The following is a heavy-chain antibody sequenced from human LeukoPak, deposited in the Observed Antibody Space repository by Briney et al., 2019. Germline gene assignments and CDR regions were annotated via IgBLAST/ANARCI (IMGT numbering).Heavy chain of an antibody. CDR1: GGTFSSYA. V-gene: IGHV1-69*01. D-gene: IGHD3-22*01. CDR2: IIPIFGTA. CDR3: ARSPPYYDSSGYYYAYFDY. Sequence: SVKVSCKASGGTFSSYAISWVRQAPGQGLEWMGGIIPIFGTANYAQKFQGRVTITADESTSTAYMELSSLRSEDTAVYYCARSPPYYDSSGYYYAYFDYWGQGTLVTVSS. J-gene: IGHJ4*02.